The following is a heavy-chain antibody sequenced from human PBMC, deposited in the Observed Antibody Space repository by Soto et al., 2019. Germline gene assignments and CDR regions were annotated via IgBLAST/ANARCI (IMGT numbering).Heavy chain of an antibody. CDR3: ARSVAVPGAHIDY. V-gene: IGHV4-59*01. CDR1: GGSISGSY. Sequence: SETLSLTCSVSGGSISGSYWSWTRQSPGKGLEWLGYVYYTGSANYSPSLRSRVSISVDTSKNEFSLRLSSVTAADTAVYFCARSVAVPGAHIDYWGQGTLVTVSS. D-gene: IGHD6-19*01. J-gene: IGHJ4*02. CDR2: VYYTGSA.